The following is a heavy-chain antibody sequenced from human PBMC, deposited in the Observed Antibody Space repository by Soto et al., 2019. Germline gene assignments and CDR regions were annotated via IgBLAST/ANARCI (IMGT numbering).Heavy chain of an antibody. CDR1: GGTFSSYA. D-gene: IGHD3-10*01. Sequence: ASVKVSCKASGGTFSSYAISWVRQAPGQGLEWMGGIIPIFGTANYAQKFQGRVTITADESTSTAYMELSSLRSEDTAVYYCARDLEADYYGSGSLILRGPYYYGMDVWGQGTTVTVSS. V-gene: IGHV1-69*13. J-gene: IGHJ6*02. CDR3: ARDLEADYYGSGSLILRGPYYYGMDV. CDR2: IIPIFGTA.